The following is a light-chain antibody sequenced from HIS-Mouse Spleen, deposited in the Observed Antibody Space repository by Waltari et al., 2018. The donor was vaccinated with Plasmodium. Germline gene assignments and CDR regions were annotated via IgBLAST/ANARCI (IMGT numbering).Light chain of an antibody. Sequence: SYELTQPPSVSVSPGQTARITCSGDALPKKYAFWYQQKSGQAPVLVIYKDSKRPSGIPVRCSGSSSGTMATWTISGAQVEDEADYYCYSTDSSGNHRVFGGGTKLTVL. V-gene: IGLV3-10*01. CDR1: ALPKKY. CDR3: YSTDSSGNHRV. J-gene: IGLJ3*02. CDR2: KDS.